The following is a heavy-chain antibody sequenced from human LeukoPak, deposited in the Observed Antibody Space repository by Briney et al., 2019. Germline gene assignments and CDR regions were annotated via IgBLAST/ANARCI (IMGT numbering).Heavy chain of an antibody. CDR3: ARTGPIQRYCSGGSCSSMPDY. D-gene: IGHD2-15*01. J-gene: IGHJ4*02. CDR1: GGSISSSSYY. V-gene: IGHV4-39*01. Sequence: SETLSLTCTVSGGSISSSSYYWGWIRQPPGKGLEWIGSIYYSGSTYYNPSLKSRVTISVDTSKNQFSLKLSSVTAADTAVYYCARTGPIQRYCSGGSCSSMPDYWGQGTLVIVSS. CDR2: IYYSGST.